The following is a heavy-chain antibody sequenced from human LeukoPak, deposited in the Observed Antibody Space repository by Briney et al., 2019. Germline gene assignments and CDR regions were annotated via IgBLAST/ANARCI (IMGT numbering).Heavy chain of an antibody. J-gene: IGHJ6*03. V-gene: IGHV3-7*01. CDR1: GFTFSSYW. CDR3: ARAGYDFWSGYLRGPYYYYYMDV. Sequence: QAGGSLRLSCAASGFTFSSYWMSWVRQAPGKRLEWVANIKKDGSEKYYVDSVKGRFTISIDNAKNSLYLQMNSLRAEDTAVYYCARAGYDFWSGYLRGPYYYYYMDVWGKGTTVTVSS. D-gene: IGHD3-3*01. CDR2: IKKDGSEK.